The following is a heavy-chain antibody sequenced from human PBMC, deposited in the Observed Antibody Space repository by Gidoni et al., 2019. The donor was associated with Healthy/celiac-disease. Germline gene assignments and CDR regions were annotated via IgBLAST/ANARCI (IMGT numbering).Heavy chain of an antibody. Sequence: QVQLVESGGGVVQPGRSLRLSCAASGFTFSSYGMPWVRQAPGKGLEWVAVISYDGSNKYYADSVKGRFTISRDNSKNTLYLQMNSLRAEDTAVYYCAKVLARFGEYGSAGHQYHDGAFDIWGQGTMVTVSS. CDR2: ISYDGSNK. V-gene: IGHV3-30*18. CDR1: GFTFSSYG. J-gene: IGHJ3*02. CDR3: AKVLARFGEYGSAGHQYHDGAFDI. D-gene: IGHD2-2*01.